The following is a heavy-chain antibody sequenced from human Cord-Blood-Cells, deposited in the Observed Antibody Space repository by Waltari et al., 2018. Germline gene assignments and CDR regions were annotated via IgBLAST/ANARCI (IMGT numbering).Heavy chain of an antibody. D-gene: IGHD6-13*01. J-gene: IGHJ4*02. CDR3: ARPRYSSSWYVDY. CDR1: GGSISSSSYY. CDR2: IYYSGST. V-gene: IGHV4-39*01. Sequence: QLQLQESGPGLVKPSETLSLTCTVSGGSISSSSYYWGWNSQPPGKGLEWIGSIYYSGSTYYNPSLKSRVTISVDTSKNQFSLKLSSVTAADTAVYYCARPRYSSSWYVDYWGQGTLVTVSS.